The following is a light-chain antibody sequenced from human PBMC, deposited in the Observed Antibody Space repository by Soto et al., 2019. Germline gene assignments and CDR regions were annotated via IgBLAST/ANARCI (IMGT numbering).Light chain of an antibody. CDR1: QSISIL. CDR3: QHYNDFSWT. V-gene: IGKV1-5*03. J-gene: IGKJ1*01. Sequence: DIHLTQSPSTLSAAVGDRVTITCRASQSISILLAWYQQKPGKAPNLLIYATSTLETGVSSRFSDSGSGTEFTLTISSLQPDDSATYYCQHYNDFSWTFGQGTKVEIK. CDR2: ATS.